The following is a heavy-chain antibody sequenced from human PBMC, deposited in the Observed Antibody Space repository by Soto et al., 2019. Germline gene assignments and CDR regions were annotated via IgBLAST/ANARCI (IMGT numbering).Heavy chain of an antibody. CDR3: ARERRLQRYGMDV. D-gene: IGHD1-1*01. V-gene: IGHV4-30-4*01. CDR2: IYYSGST. Sequence: PSETLSLTCAVYGGSISSGDYYWSWIRQPPGKGLEWIGYIYYSGSTYYNPSLKSRVTISVDTSKNQFSLKLSSVTAADTAVYYCARERRLQRYGMDVWGQGTTVTVSS. J-gene: IGHJ6*02. CDR1: GGSISSGDYY.